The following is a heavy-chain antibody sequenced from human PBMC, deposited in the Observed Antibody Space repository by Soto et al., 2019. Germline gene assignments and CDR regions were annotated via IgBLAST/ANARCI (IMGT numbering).Heavy chain of an antibody. CDR2: ISSSSSYI. CDR1: GFTFSSYS. J-gene: IGHJ6*03. D-gene: IGHD2-15*01. V-gene: IGHV3-21*01. CDR3: ARSASTVVVVAATPGDYYYMDV. Sequence: SLRLSCAASGFTFSSYSMNWVRQAPGKGLEWVSSISSSSSYIYYADSVKGRFTISRDNAKNSLYLQMNSLRAEDTAVYYCARSASTVVVVAATPGDYYYMDVWGKGTTVTVSS.